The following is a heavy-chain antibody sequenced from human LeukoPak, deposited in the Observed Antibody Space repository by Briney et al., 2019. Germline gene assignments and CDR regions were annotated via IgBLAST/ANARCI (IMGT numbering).Heavy chain of an antibody. Sequence: PGGSLRLSCTASGFTFSSYSMNWVRQAPGKGLEWVSSISSSSSYIYYADSVKGRFTISRDNAKNSLYLQMNSLRAEDTAVYYCASLGGDYYDSSGYHNDAFDIWGQGTMVTVSS. CDR3: ASLGGDYYDSSGYHNDAFDI. D-gene: IGHD3-22*01. V-gene: IGHV3-21*01. CDR2: ISSSSSYI. CDR1: GFTFSSYS. J-gene: IGHJ3*02.